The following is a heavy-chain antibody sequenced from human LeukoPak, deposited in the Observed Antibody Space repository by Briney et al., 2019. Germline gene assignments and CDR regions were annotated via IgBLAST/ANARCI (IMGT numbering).Heavy chain of an antibody. Sequence: GGSLRLSCAASGFTFNNYWMSWVRQAPGKGLECVSAISGDGVSPYYADSVRGRFTISRDNSKNTLYLQMNSLRVEDTAVYFCARDPGAFPYFFDSWGQGTLVTVSS. J-gene: IGHJ4*02. CDR1: GFTFNNYW. CDR2: ISGDGVSP. CDR3: ARDPGAFPYFFDS. D-gene: IGHD4/OR15-4a*01. V-gene: IGHV3-23*01.